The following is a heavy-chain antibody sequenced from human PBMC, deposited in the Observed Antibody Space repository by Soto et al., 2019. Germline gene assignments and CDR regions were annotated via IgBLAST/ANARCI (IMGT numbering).Heavy chain of an antibody. V-gene: IGHV1-24*01. J-gene: IGHJ6*02. CDR3: ATSYGSGSYYSGHYYYGMDV. CDR2: FDPEDGET. Sequence: ASVKVSCKVSGYTLTELSMHWVRQAPGKGLEWMGGFDPEDGETIYAQKFQGRVTMTEDTSTDTAYMELSSLRSEDTAVYYCATSYGSGSYYSGHYYYGMDVWGQGTTVTVSS. D-gene: IGHD3-10*01. CDR1: GYTLTELS.